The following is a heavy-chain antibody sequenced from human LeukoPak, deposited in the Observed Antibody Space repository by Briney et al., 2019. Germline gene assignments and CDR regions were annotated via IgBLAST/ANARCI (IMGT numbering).Heavy chain of an antibody. V-gene: IGHV3-21*01. CDR1: GFTFSIYS. Sequence: GGSLRLSCAASGFTFSIYSMNLVRQAPGKGLEWVSSISSSSYIYYADSVKGRFTISRDNAKNSLYLQMNSLRAEDTAVYYCAREPYYDFWSGYYIHWGQGTLVTVSS. J-gene: IGHJ4*02. CDR3: AREPYYDFWSGYYIH. D-gene: IGHD3-3*01. CDR2: ISSSSYI.